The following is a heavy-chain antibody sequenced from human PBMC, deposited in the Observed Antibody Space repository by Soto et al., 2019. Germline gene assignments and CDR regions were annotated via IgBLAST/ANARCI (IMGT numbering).Heavy chain of an antibody. CDR1: GFSFSSYA. J-gene: IGHJ4*02. D-gene: IGHD3-16*01. V-gene: IGHV3-23*01. CDR2: ISGSGNNT. CDR3: AKDPRFSFPL. Sequence: GGSLRLSCAASGFSFSSYAMSWVRQALGKGLEWVSVISGSGNNTYYEDSVKGRFTISRDNSKKMFYLQTNSLRAEDTAVYYCAKDPRFSFPLWGQGTLVTVSS.